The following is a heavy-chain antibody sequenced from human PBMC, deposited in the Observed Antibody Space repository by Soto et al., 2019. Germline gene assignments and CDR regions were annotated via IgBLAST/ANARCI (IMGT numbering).Heavy chain of an antibody. CDR1: GGSISSYY. CDR2: IYYSGST. J-gene: IGHJ6*02. V-gene: IGHV4-59*01. D-gene: IGHD4-4*01. Sequence: LPETLSLTCTVSGGSISSYYWSWIRQPPGKGLEWIGYIYYSGSTNYNPSLKSRVTISVDTSKNQFSLKLSSVTAADTAVYYCARVPGSSNYDYYHGMDVWGQGTTVTVSS. CDR3: ARVPGSSNYDYYHGMDV.